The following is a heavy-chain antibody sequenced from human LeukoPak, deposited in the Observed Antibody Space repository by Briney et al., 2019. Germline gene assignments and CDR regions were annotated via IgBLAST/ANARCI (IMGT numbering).Heavy chain of an antibody. J-gene: IGHJ4*02. CDR2: IIPILGIA. D-gene: IGHD3-22*01. CDR3: ARGFDDSSGYYYFDY. Sequence: SVKVSCKASGGTFSSYAISWVRQAPGQGLEWMRRIIPILGIANYAQKFQGRVTITADKSTSTAYMELSSLRSEDTAVYYCARGFDDSSGYYYFDYWGQGTLVTVSS. CDR1: GGTFSSYA. V-gene: IGHV1-69*04.